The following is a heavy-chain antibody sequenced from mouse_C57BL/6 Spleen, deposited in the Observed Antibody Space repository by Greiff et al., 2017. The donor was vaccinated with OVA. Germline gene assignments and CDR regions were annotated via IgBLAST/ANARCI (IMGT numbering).Heavy chain of an antibody. D-gene: IGHD2-4*01. J-gene: IGHJ3*01. Sequence: VQLKESGAELVKPGASVKLSCTASGFNIKDYYMHWVKQRTEQGLEWIGRIDPEDGETKYAPKFQGKATITADTSSNTAYLQLSTLTSEDTAVYYCSSDYDYGAWFAYWGQGTLVTVSA. CDR2: IDPEDGET. CDR1: GFNIKDYY. V-gene: IGHV14-2*01. CDR3: SSDYDYGAWFAY.